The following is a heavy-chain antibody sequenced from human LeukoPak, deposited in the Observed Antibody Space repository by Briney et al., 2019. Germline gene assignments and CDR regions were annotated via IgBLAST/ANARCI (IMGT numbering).Heavy chain of an antibody. CDR2: ISSSSSTI. Sequence: GGSLRLSCAASGFTFSSYEMNWVRQAPGKGLEWVSYISSSSSTIYYADSVKGRFTLSRDESRNTVYLQLNKLRVEDTAVYYCAKASWVSSADAVLWGQGTVVTVSS. D-gene: IGHD3-16*01. J-gene: IGHJ4*02. V-gene: IGHV3-48*03. CDR3: AKASWVSSADAVL. CDR1: GFTFSSYE.